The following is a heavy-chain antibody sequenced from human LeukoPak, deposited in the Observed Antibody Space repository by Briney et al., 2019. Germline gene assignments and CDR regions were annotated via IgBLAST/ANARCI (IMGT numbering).Heavy chain of an antibody. V-gene: IGHV3-48*02. CDR2: ISSGSSTI. CDR1: GFTFSSYS. D-gene: IGHD2-21*02. CDR3: ARENIVVVTAIRDAFDI. Sequence: GGSLRLSCAVSGFTFSSYSMNWVRQAPGKGLEWVSYISSGSSTIYYADSVKGRFTISRDNTKNSLCLQMNSLRDEDTAVYYCARENIVVVTAIRDAFDIWGQGTIVTVSS. J-gene: IGHJ3*02.